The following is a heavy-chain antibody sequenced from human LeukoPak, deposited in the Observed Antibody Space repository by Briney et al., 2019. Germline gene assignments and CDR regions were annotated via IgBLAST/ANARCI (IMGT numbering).Heavy chain of an antibody. Sequence: GGSLRLSCEASGVTFSSYLMTWVRQGPGKGLEWVADISGSGGPTNYADSVKGRFTISRDNSKNTLFLQMNSLRDGDTAIYYCARARRIVGVGYFDYWGQGTLVTVSS. V-gene: IGHV3-23*01. CDR1: GVTFSSYL. D-gene: IGHD1-26*01. CDR3: ARARRIVGVGYFDY. CDR2: ISGSGGPT. J-gene: IGHJ4*02.